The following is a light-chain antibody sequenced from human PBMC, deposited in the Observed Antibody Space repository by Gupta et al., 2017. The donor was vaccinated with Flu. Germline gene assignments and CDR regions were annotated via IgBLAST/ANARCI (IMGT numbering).Light chain of an antibody. Sequence: QSALTQPASVSGTPGKTITISCSGIGSSNYVSWYQQLPGKAPRLIPFHVMYRPSGISDRFSASKYTNSASLTISVLRKDDEGDYYYASYQVSLGLVFGGGTTVTVL. CDR1: GSSNY. CDR2: HVM. V-gene: IGLV2-14*03. J-gene: IGLJ3*02. CDR3: ASYQVSLGLV.